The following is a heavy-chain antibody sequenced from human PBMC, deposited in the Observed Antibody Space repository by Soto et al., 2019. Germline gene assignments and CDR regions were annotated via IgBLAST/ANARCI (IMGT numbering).Heavy chain of an antibody. CDR1: GGSISGSY. V-gene: IGHV4-59*01. J-gene: IGHJ4*02. CDR2: VYYTGST. Sequence: SETLSLTCSVSGGSISGSYWSWIRQSPGKGLEWLGYVYYTGSTNYSPSLRSRVSISVDTSKNEFSLRLSSVTAADTAVYFCARTVAVPGAHIDYWGQGTQVTVSS. D-gene: IGHD6-19*01. CDR3: ARTVAVPGAHIDY.